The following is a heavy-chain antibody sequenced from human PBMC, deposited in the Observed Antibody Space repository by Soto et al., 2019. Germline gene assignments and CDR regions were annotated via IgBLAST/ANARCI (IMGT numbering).Heavy chain of an antibody. CDR1: GFSLSNARMG. CDR3: ARMADIVVVPAASEGWFDP. CDR2: IFSNDEK. Sequence: QVTLKESGPVLVKPTETLTLTCTVSGFSLSNARMGVSWIRQPPGKALEWLAHIFSNDEKSYSTSLKSRLTISKDTSKSQVFLTMANMDPVDTATYYCARMADIVVVPAASEGWFDPWGQGTLVTVSS. D-gene: IGHD2-2*01. V-gene: IGHV2-26*01. J-gene: IGHJ5*02.